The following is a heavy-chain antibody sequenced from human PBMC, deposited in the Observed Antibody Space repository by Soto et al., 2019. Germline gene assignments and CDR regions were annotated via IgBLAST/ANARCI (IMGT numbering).Heavy chain of an antibody. CDR1: GYTFTSYG. CDR3: ARDRLTYYDFWGGYYDGAFDI. CDR2: ISGYNGNT. J-gene: IGHJ3*02. D-gene: IGHD3-3*01. V-gene: IGHV1-18*01. Sequence: ASVKVSCKASGYTFTSYGIIWVRQAPGQGLEWMGWISGYNGNTKYAQKVQGRVTMTTDTSTSTAYMELRSLRSDDTAVYYCARDRLTYYDFWGGYYDGAFDIWGQGKMVTVSS.